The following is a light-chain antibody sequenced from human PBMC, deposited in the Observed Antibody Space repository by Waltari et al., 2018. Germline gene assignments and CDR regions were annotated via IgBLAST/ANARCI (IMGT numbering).Light chain of an antibody. J-gene: IGKJ1*01. CDR2: AAS. CDR3: QQSYSFTRT. V-gene: IGKV1-39*01. CDR1: QNISRY. Sequence: DIQMTQSPASLSASVGDRVTITCRASQNISRYLNLYQQKPGIAPNLLVYAASSLQSGVPSRFSGSGSGRDFTLIITSLQPEDFATYYCQQSYSFTRTFGQGTKVEIK.